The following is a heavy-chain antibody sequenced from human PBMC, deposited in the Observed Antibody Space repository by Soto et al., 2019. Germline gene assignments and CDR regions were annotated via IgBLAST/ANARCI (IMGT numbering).Heavy chain of an antibody. Sequence: QERLVQSGAEVRKPGSSVKVSCKVTGGTSTRYAINWVRQAPGQGLEWMGGTVPMFGTSKYAQKFQGRVTITADTSTNIAYMELRSLRSEDTAVYYCHRGSEYDFSSRYLWAQGPLVSVSS. V-gene: IGHV1-69*06. CDR1: GGTSTRYA. D-gene: IGHD3-3*01. CDR3: HRGSEYDFSSRYL. J-gene: IGHJ4*02. CDR2: TVPMFGTS.